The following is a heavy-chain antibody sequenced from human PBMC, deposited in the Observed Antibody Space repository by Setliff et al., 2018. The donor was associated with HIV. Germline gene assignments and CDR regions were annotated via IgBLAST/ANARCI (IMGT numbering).Heavy chain of an antibody. J-gene: IGHJ4*02. D-gene: IGHD6-13*01. CDR1: GYTFTSCF. CDR2: INPSDGSA. Sequence: VKVSCKASGYTFTSCFLHWVRQAPGQGLEYMGIINPSDGSADYVEEFQDRVTITRDTSTSTVYMEMSSLRSEDTAIYYCAKEYHTAATGTRVANYFDYWGQGTLVTVSS. V-gene: IGHV1-46*01. CDR3: AKEYHTAATGTRVANYFDY.